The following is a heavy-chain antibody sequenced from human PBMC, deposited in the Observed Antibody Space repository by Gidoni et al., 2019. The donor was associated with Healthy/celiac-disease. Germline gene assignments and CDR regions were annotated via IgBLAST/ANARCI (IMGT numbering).Heavy chain of an antibody. CDR3: AKECCSGGSCYSPPDY. D-gene: IGHD2-15*01. Sequence: EVQLLESGGGLVQPGGSLRLSCAASGFTFSSYAMSWVRQAPGKGLEWVSAISGSGGSTYYADSGKGRFTISRDNSKNTLYLQMNSLRAEDTAVYYCAKECCSGGSCYSPPDYWGQGTLVTVSS. CDR2: ISGSGGST. J-gene: IGHJ4*02. CDR1: GFTFSSYA. V-gene: IGHV3-23*01.